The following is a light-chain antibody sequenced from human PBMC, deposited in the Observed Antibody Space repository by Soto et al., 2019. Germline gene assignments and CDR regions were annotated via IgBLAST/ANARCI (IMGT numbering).Light chain of an antibody. CDR1: QSDIGGYKY. Sequence: QSVLTQPPSVSGAPGQRVTISCTGSQSDIGGYKYVSWYQQHPGTAPKLIIFEVSNRPSGVSDRFSGSNSGNTASLTISGLQAEDEADYYCTSYSRYSVLLFGGGSKVTVL. CDR2: EVS. J-gene: IGLJ3*02. CDR3: TSYSRYSVLL. V-gene: IGLV2-14*01.